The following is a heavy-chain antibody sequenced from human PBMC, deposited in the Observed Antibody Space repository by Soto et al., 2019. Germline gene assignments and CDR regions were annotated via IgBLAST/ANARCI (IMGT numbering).Heavy chain of an antibody. J-gene: IGHJ6*04. D-gene: IGHD2-2*01. CDR3: ARSQGSSTSLEIYYYYYYGMDV. Sequence: SVKVSCKASGGTFSSYAISWVRQAPGQGLEWMGGIIPISGTANYAQKFQGRVTITADESTSTAYMELSSLRSEDTAVYYCARSQGSSTSLEIYYYYYYGMDVWGKGTTVTVYS. CDR1: GGTFSSYA. CDR2: IIPISGTA. V-gene: IGHV1-69*13.